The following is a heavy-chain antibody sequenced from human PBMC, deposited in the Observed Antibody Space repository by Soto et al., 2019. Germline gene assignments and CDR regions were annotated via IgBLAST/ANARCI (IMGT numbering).Heavy chain of an antibody. V-gene: IGHV3-30-3*01. CDR1: GFTFSSYA. J-gene: IGHJ6*02. Sequence: GGSLRLSCAASGFTFSSYAMHWVRQAPGKGLEWVAVISYDGSNKYYADSVKGRFTISRDNSKNTLYLQMNSLRAEDTAVYYCAREYGSGIDDYYGMDVWGQGTTVTVSS. CDR3: AREYGSGIDDYYGMDV. D-gene: IGHD3-10*01. CDR2: ISYDGSNK.